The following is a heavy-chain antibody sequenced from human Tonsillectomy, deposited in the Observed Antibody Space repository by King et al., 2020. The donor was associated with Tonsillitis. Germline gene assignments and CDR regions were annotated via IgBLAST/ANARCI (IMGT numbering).Heavy chain of an antibody. CDR3: ARVMSWYENWFDP. D-gene: IGHD6-13*01. V-gene: IGHV4-61*02. J-gene: IGHJ5*02. CDR1: GDSIDSGRHY. CDR2: IFSSGNT. Sequence: VQLQESGPGLVKPSQTLSLTCTVSGDSIDSGRHYWGWIRQPAGKGLEFIGRIFSSGNTNYNPSLKSRVTMSVDTSKNQFSLKLTSVTAADTAVYYCARVMSWYENWFDPWGQGTLVTVSS.